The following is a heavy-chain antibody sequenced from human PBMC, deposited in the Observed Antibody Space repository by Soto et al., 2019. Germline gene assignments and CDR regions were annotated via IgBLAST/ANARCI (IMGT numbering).Heavy chain of an antibody. J-gene: IGHJ4*02. V-gene: IGHV1-18*01. D-gene: IGHD1-1*01. CDR3: ARGRYGDY. Sequence: QVHLVQSGAEVKKPGASVKVSCKASGYTFTSYGITWVRQAPGQGLECMGWISAHNGNTDYAQKLQGRVIVTRDTSTNTAYMELRSLISDDTAVYYCARGRYGDYWGQGALVTVSS. CDR1: GYTFTSYG. CDR2: ISAHNGNT.